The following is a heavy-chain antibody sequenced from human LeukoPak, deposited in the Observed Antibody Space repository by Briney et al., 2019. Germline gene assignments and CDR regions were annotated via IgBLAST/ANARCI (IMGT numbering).Heavy chain of an antibody. Sequence: SETLSLTCTVSGGSITSSSYYWGWIRQPPGKGLEWIGRIYYTGSTYYKSSLKSRVTISVDTSKNQFSLKLNSVTAADTAVYYCARGYCTGGSCYSGIAWFDPWGQGTLVTVSS. J-gene: IGHJ5*02. CDR2: IYYTGST. CDR1: GGSITSSSYY. CDR3: ARGYCTGGSCYSGIAWFDP. D-gene: IGHD2-15*01. V-gene: IGHV4-39*01.